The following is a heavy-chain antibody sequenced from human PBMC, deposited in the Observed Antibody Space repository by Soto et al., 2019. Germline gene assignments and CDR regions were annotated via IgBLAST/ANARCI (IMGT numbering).Heavy chain of an antibody. CDR3: ARASSGYDY. D-gene: IGHD5-12*01. Sequence: EVQLVESGGGLVQPGGSLRLSCAASGFTFSSCNMNWVRQAPGKGLEWVSYISSSSSTIYYADSVKGRFTISRDNAKNSLYLQMNSLGDEDTAVYYCARASSGYDYWGQGTLVTVSS. J-gene: IGHJ4*02. CDR2: ISSSSSTI. V-gene: IGHV3-48*02. CDR1: GFTFSSCN.